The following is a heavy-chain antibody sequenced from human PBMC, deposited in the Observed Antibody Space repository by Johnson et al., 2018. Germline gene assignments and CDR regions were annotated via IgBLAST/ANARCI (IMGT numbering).Heavy chain of an antibody. CDR2: IKSKPDGGTT. CDR1: GFTFSNAW. V-gene: IGHV3-15*01. D-gene: IGHD4-11*01. J-gene: IGHJ6*02. CDR3: TTEGGYSKDEYYYYGMDV. Sequence: VQLVQSGGGLVKPGGSLRLSCAASGFTFSNAWMSWVRQAPGKGLEWVGRIKSKPDGGTTDYAAPVKGRFTISRDDSKNTLYLQMNSLKTEDTAVYYRTTEGGYSKDEYYYYGMDVWGQGTTVTVSS.